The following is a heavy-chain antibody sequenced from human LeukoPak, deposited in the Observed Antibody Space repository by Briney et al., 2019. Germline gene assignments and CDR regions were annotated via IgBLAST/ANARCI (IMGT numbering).Heavy chain of an antibody. CDR3: ARDFGGV. V-gene: IGHV3-7*03. CDR2: IKGDGSEK. Sequence: GGSLRLSCAASGFTFNNYWMSWVRQVPGKGLEWVANIKGDGSEKFYVDSVKGRFTISRDNAKNSLYLQMNSLRAEDTAVYYCARDFGGVWGQGTTVTVSS. CDR1: GFTFNNYW. D-gene: IGHD3-10*01. J-gene: IGHJ6*02.